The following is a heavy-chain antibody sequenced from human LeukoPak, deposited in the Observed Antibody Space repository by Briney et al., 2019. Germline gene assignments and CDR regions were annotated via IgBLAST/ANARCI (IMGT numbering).Heavy chain of an antibody. CDR3: ARKGTEMATMLLDY. V-gene: IGHV4-39*07. CDR1: GGSISSSSYY. D-gene: IGHD5-24*01. Sequence: SETLSLTCTVSGGSISSSSYYWGWIRQPPGKGLEWMGSIYHSGSTNYNPSLKSRVTISVDKSKNQFSLKLSSVTAADTAVYYCARKGTEMATMLLDYWGQGTLVTVSS. CDR2: IYHSGST. J-gene: IGHJ4*02.